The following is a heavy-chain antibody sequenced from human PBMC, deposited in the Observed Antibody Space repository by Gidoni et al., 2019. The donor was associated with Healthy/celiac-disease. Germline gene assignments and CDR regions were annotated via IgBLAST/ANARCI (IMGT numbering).Heavy chain of an antibody. J-gene: IGHJ4*02. CDR1: GFTFSSYG. V-gene: IGHV3-30*18. Sequence: QVQLVESGGGVVQPGRSLRLSCAASGFTFSSYGMHWVRQAPGKGLEWVAVISYDGSNKYYADSVKGRFTISRDNSKNTLYLQMNSLRAEDTAVYYCAKGKERYYDSSGSFDYWGQGTLVTVSS. D-gene: IGHD3-22*01. CDR2: ISYDGSNK. CDR3: AKGKERYYDSSGSFDY.